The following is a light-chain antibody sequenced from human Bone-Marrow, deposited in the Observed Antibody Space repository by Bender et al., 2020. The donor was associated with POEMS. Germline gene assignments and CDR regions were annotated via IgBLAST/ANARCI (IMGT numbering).Light chain of an antibody. CDR3: SSYGGSSNFRI. J-gene: IGLJ2*01. CDR1: GSDIGGYDY. Sequence: SGSPGQSITISCTGSGSDIGGYDYVSWYQQFPGNAPKLLLYDVTHRPSGVPDRFSGSKSGNTASLTVSGLQAEDEADYYCSSYGGSSNFRIFGGGTKLTVL. V-gene: IGLV2-8*01. CDR2: DVT.